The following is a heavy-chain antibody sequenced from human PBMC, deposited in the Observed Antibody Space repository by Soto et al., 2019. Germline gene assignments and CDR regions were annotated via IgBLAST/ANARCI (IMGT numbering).Heavy chain of an antibody. V-gene: IGHV3-74*03. J-gene: IGHJ4*02. CDR3: ARDLGGPDY. CDR1: GFSLSPYW. CDR2: LSSDGFGA. Sequence: VALRLSCAASGFSLSPYWMHWVRQVPGRGLEWVARLSSDGFGAAYADSVKGRFFISRDIARNTLSLQMNSLRADDTAVYYCARDLGGPDYWGRGTSVTV. D-gene: IGHD3-16*01.